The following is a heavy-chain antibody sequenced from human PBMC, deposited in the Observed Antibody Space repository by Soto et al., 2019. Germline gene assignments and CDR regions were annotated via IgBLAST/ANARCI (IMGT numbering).Heavy chain of an antibody. CDR1: GGSMSSSSYY. CDR2: IYYSGST. J-gene: IGHJ5*02. CDR3: ATQQWGSYSRDNWFDP. D-gene: IGHD6-13*01. Sequence: ETLSVTCTDPGGSMSSSSYYWGWIRQPPGKGLEWIGSIYYSGSTYYNPSLKSRVTISVDTSKNQFSLKLSSVTAADTAVYYCATQQWGSYSRDNWFDPWGQGTLVTVSS. V-gene: IGHV4-39*01.